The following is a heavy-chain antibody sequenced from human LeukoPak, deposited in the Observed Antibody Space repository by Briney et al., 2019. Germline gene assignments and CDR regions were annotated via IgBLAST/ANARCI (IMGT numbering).Heavy chain of an antibody. V-gene: IGHV3-48*02. CDR3: VRGRPDRSITIFGVVASPNWFDP. CDR1: GFTFSSYS. J-gene: IGHJ5*02. D-gene: IGHD3-3*01. CDR2: ISRSSSTI. Sequence: PGGSLRLSCAASGFTFSSYSMNWVRQAPGQGLEWVSYISRSSSTIDYADSVKGRFTMSRDNAKHSLYLQMNSLRDEDTAVYYCVRGRPDRSITIFGVVASPNWFDPWGQGTLVTVSS.